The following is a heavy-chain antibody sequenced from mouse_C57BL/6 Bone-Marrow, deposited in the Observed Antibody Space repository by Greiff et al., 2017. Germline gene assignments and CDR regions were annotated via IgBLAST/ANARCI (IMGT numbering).Heavy chain of an antibody. CDR2: IYPGSGST. CDR3: AKTGDYDGPYYAMDY. D-gene: IGHD2-3*01. Sequence: QVQLQQPGAELVKPGASVKMSCKASGYTFTSYWITWVKQRPGQGLEWIGDIYPGSGSTNYNEKFKSKATLTVDTSSSTACMQLSSLTSEDSAVYYCAKTGDYDGPYYAMDYWGQGTSVTVSS. CDR1: GYTFTSYW. J-gene: IGHJ4*01. V-gene: IGHV1-55*01.